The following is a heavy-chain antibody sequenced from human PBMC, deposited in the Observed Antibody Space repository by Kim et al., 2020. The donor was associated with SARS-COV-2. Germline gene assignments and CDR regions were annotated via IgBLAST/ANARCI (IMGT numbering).Heavy chain of an antibody. V-gene: IGHV5-10-1*01. CDR3: ARQSLDP. CDR2: SDSYT. J-gene: IGHJ5*02. Sequence: SDSYTNYSPSFQGHVTISADKSISTAYLQWSSLKASDTAMYYCARQSLDPWGQGTLVTVSS.